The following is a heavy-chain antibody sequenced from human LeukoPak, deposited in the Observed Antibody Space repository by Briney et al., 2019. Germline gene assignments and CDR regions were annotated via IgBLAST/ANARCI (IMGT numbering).Heavy chain of an antibody. CDR2: IIPIFGTA. CDR1: GGTFSSYA. D-gene: IGHD3-3*01. Sequence: GASVKVSCKASGGTFSSYAISWVRQAPGQGLEWMGGIIPIFGTANYAQKFQGRVTMTEDTSTDTAYMELSSLRSEDTAVYYCATGRVKQDFWSGYFDYWGQGTLVTVSS. J-gene: IGHJ4*02. V-gene: IGHV1-69*06. CDR3: ATGRVKQDFWSGYFDY.